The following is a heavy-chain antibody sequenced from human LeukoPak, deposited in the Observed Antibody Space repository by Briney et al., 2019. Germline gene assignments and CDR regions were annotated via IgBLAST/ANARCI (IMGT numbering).Heavy chain of an antibody. CDR2: IYYSGST. D-gene: IGHD3-9*01. CDR3: ARGQLRYFDWSSYDAFDI. V-gene: IGHV4-59*01. Sequence: SETLSLTCTVSGGPISSYYWSWIRQPPGKGLEWIGYIYYSGSTNYNPSLKSRVTISVDTSKNQFSLKLSSVTAADTAVYYCARGQLRYFDWSSYDAFDIWGQGTMVTVSS. CDR1: GGPISSYY. J-gene: IGHJ3*02.